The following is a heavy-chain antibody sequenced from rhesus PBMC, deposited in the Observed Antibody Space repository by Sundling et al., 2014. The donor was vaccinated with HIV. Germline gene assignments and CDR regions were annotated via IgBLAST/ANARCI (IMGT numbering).Heavy chain of an antibody. CDR3: ARGFCTSSFCPYYYGLDS. V-gene: IGHV1-198*02. CDR1: GFTFDTYA. J-gene: IGHJ6*01. D-gene: IGHD2-2*01. CDR2: IVPVAGIT. Sequence: QVQLVQSGPEVKKPGASVKVSCQASGFTFDTYAISWVRQAPGQGLEWMGGIVPVAGITTYAQKLQGRVTITADTSTNTAYMELSSLRSEDTAVYYCARGFCTSSFCPYYYGLDSWGQGVVVTVSS.